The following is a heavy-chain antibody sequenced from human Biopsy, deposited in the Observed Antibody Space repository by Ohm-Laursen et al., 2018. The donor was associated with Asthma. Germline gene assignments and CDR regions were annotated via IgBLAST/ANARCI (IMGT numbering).Heavy chain of an antibody. D-gene: IGHD3-10*01. CDR3: ARDFAIGSGSPFHF. CDR2: ISGVSRYK. V-gene: IGHV3-21*01. CDR1: GFTVSSNG. J-gene: IGHJ4*01. Sequence: SLRLSCSASGFTVSSNGMSWVRQPPGKGLEWVSSISGVSRYKYYSDSLRGRVTISRDNAKRTLHLQMSSLRVEDTAVYFCARDFAIGSGSPFHFWGPGTLVTVSS.